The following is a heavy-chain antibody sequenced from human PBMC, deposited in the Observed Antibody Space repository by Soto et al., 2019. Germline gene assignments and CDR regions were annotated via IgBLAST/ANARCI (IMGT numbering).Heavy chain of an antibody. CDR1: GGTLSSYT. Sequence: GASVKVSCKASGGTLSSYTISWVRQAPGQGLEWMGRIIPILGIANYAQKFQGRGTITADKSTSTAYMELSSLRSEDTAVYYCARDKGLVRGFLEWSPVPGHDYYYYMDVWGKGTTVTVSS. D-gene: IGHD3-3*01. V-gene: IGHV1-69*04. J-gene: IGHJ6*03. CDR3: ARDKGLVRGFLEWSPVPGHDYYYYMDV. CDR2: IIPILGIA.